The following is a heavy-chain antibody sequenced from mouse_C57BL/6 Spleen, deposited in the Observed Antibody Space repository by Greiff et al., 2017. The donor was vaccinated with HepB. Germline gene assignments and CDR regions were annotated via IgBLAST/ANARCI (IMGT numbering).Heavy chain of an antibody. CDR1: GYSITSGYY. J-gene: IGHJ2*01. CDR2: ISYDGSN. CDR3: AAGPYFDY. Sequence: VQLKESGPGLVKPSQSPSLTCSVTGYSITSGYYWNWIRQFPGNKLEWMGYISYDGSNNYNPSLKNRISITRDTSKNQFFLKLNSVTTEDTATYYCAAGPYFDYWGQGTTLTVSS. V-gene: IGHV3-6*01. D-gene: IGHD4-1*01.